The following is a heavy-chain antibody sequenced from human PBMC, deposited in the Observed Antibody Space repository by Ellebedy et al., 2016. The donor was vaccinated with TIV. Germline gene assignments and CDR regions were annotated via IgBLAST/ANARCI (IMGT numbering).Heavy chain of an antibody. V-gene: IGHV3-23*01. CDR3: AKLDSSGYYYGRFDY. J-gene: IGHJ4*02. CDR1: GFTFRNFA. CDR2: ISSSGVST. Sequence: GGSLRLSCAASGFTFRNFAMTWVRQAPGRGLEWVSSISSSGVSTDYADSVRGRVTISRDNSKNTLYLQMNSLRADATALYYCAKLDSSGYYYGRFDYWGQGTLVTVSS. D-gene: IGHD3-22*01.